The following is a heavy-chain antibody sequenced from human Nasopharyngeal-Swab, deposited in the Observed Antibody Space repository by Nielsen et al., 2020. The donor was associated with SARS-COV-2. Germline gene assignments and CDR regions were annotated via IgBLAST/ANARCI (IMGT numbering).Heavy chain of an antibody. CDR2: ISYDGTIQ. V-gene: IGHV3-30*03. CDR1: GFNVTRFG. J-gene: IGHJ4*02. Sequence: GESLKISCAASGFNVTRFGMHWVRQAPGKGLQWMAFISYDGTIQYYADSVKGRFTISRDNSKNTLYLQMNSLRAEDTAVYYCARAGTYYDILTGYYKGGIDYWGQGTLVTVSS. CDR3: ARAGTYYDILTGYYKGGIDY. D-gene: IGHD3-9*01.